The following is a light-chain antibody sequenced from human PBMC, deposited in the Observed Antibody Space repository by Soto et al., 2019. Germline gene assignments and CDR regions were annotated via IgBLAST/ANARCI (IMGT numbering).Light chain of an antibody. J-gene: IGLJ1*01. CDR1: SSDVGGYNY. V-gene: IGLV2-14*01. CDR3: SSYTSSSTLGV. CDR2: EVS. Sequence: QSALTQPASVSGSPGQSITISCTGTSSDVGGYNYVSWYQQHPGKAPKLMIHEVSNRPSGVSNRFSGSKSGNTASLTISGLQAEDEADYSCSSYTSSSTLGVFGTGTKLTVL.